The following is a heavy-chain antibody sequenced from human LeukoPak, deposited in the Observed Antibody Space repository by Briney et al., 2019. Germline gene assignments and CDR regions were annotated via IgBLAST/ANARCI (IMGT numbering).Heavy chain of an antibody. D-gene: IGHD6-13*01. J-gene: IGHJ6*02. CDR2: IWYDGSNK. CDR1: GLTFSSYA. V-gene: IGHV3-33*08. Sequence: PGGSLRLSCAASGLTFSSYAMSWVRQAPGKGLEWVAVIWYDGSNKYYADSVKGRFTISRDNSKNTLYLQMNSLRAEDTAVYYCARVGIAAAGSYYYGMDVWGQGTTVTVSS. CDR3: ARVGIAAAGSYYYGMDV.